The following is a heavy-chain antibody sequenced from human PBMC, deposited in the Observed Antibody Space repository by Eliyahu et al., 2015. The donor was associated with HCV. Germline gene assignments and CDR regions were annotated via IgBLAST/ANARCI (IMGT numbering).Heavy chain of an antibody. J-gene: IGHJ4*02. CDR1: GFTFSSYV. V-gene: IGHV3-23*01. Sequence: EVELLESGGGLVQPGGSLRLSCAASGFTFSSYVMHWVRQAPGKGLEWVSGISGSGDSTYYADSVKGRFTISRDNSKNTLYLQMNTLRAEDTAVYYCARPPNSYYNRADYYWGQGTLVTVSS. D-gene: IGHD3-10*01. CDR3: ARPPNSYYNRADYY. CDR2: ISGSGDST.